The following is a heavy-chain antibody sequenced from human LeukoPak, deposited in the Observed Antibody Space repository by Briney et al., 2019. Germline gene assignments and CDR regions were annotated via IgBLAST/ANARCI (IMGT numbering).Heavy chain of an antibody. CDR1: GFTFSSYA. V-gene: IGHV3-30-3*01. CDR2: ISYDGSNK. Sequence: GGSLRLSCAASGFTFSSYAMHWVRQAPGKGLEWVAVISYDGSNKYYADSVKGRFTISRDNSKNTLYLQMNSLRAEDTAVYYCARDSCSSTSCYTNWFDPWGQGTLVTVSS. D-gene: IGHD2-2*02. CDR3: ARDSCSSTSCYTNWFDP. J-gene: IGHJ5*02.